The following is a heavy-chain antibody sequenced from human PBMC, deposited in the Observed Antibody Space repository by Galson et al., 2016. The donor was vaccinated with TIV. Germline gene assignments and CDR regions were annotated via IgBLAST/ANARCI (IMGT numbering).Heavy chain of an antibody. CDR1: GFTFSDYF. V-gene: IGHV3-72*01. D-gene: IGHD1-26*01. J-gene: IGHJ4*02. CDR2: ATDKSNGYTT. Sequence: SLRLSCAASGFTFSDYFMDWVRQFPGKGLEWVGRATDKSNGYTTEYAASVRGRFTISRDDSKDSLYLQMNSLKTEDTAVYYCARDQIGSYPDWGQGTLVTVS. CDR3: ARDQIGSYPD.